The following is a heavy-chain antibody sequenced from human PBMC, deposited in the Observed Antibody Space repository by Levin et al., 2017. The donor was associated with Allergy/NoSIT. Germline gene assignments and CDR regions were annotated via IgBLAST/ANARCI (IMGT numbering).Heavy chain of an antibody. CDR2: IIPILGIA. J-gene: IGHJ6*02. V-gene: IGHV1-69*04. CDR3: ARDLYYYDSSGYYLNYYYGMDV. D-gene: IGHD3-22*01. CDR1: GGTFSSYA. Sequence: SVKVSCKASGGTFSSYAISWVRQAPGQGLEWMGRIIPILGIANYAQKFQGRVTITADKSTSTAYMELSSLRSEDTAVYYCARDLYYYDSSGYYLNYYYGMDVWGQGTTVTVSS.